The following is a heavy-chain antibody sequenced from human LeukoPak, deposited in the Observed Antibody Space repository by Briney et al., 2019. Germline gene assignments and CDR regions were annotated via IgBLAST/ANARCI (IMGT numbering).Heavy chain of an antibody. J-gene: IGHJ6*03. V-gene: IGHV4-34*01. Sequence: SETLSLTCAVYGGSFSGYYWSWIRQPPGKGLEWIGEINHSGSTNYNPSLKSRVTISVDTSKNQFSLKLSSVTAADTAVYYCARAALEGSGINYYYYMDVWGKGTTVTVSS. CDR3: ARAALEGSGINYYYYMDV. CDR1: GGSFSGYY. D-gene: IGHD3-10*01. CDR2: INHSGST.